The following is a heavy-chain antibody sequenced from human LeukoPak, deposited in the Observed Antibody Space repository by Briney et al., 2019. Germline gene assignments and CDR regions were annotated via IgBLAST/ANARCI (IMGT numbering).Heavy chain of an antibody. J-gene: IGHJ6*03. CDR2: IYTSGGT. CDR1: GGSISSYY. V-gene: IGHV4-4*07. CDR3: ARSLTGYYYYMDV. Sequence: SETLSLTCTVSGGSISSYYWSWIRQPGGKGLEWIGRIYTSGGTNYNPSLKSRVTISVDKSKNQFSLKLSSVTAADTAVYYCARSLTGYYYYMDVWGKGTTVTVSS.